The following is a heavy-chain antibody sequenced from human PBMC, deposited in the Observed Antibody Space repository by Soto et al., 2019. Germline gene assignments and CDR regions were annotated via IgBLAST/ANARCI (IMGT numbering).Heavy chain of an antibody. V-gene: IGHV3-9*01. CDR2: ISWNSGSI. Sequence: EVQLVESGGGLVQPGRSLRLSCAASGFTFDDYAMHWVRQAPGKGLEWVSGISWNSGSIGYADSVKGRFTISRDNAKNSLYLQMNSLRAEDTALYYCAKGSAYYYGSGSYRAYYYGMDVWGQGTTVTVSS. J-gene: IGHJ6*02. D-gene: IGHD3-10*01. CDR1: GFTFDDYA. CDR3: AKGSAYYYGSGSYRAYYYGMDV.